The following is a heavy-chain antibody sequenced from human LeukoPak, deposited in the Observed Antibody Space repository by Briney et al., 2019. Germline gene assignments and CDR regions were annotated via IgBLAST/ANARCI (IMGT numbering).Heavy chain of an antibody. Sequence: PSGTLSLTCAVSGGSISSSNWWSWVRQPPGKGLEWIGEIYHSGSTNYNPSLKSRVTISVDKSKNQFSLKLSSVTAADTAVYYCARRGLKYYDSSGYRPVAFDIWGQGTMVTVSS. V-gene: IGHV4-4*02. CDR3: ARRGLKYYDSSGYRPVAFDI. J-gene: IGHJ3*02. CDR2: IYHSGST. CDR1: GGSISSSNW. D-gene: IGHD3-22*01.